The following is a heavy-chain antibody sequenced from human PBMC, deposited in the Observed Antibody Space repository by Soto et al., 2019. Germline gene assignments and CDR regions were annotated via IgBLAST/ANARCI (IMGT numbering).Heavy chain of an antibody. J-gene: IGHJ4*02. V-gene: IGHV1-45*02. D-gene: IGHD6-19*01. Sequence: GASVKVSCKASGYTFTCCSLHWLQQAPGQGLERMRWITLYNGNTNYAKKFQGRVTITRDMSLRTAYIELSSLRSEDTAVYYWAGEPIPATDPYSSGWYVDYWGQGTLVTVSS. CDR1: GYTFTCCS. CDR3: AGEPIPATDPYSSGWYVDY. CDR2: ITLYNGNT.